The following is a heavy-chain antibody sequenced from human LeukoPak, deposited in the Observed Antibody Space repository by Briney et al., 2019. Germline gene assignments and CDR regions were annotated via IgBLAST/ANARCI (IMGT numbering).Heavy chain of an antibody. V-gene: IGHV3-23*01. CDR3: TKVYYDFWSGYPYYFHY. CDR1: GFTFSSYA. D-gene: IGHD3-3*01. Sequence: GGSLRLSCAASGFTFSSYAMSWVRQAPGKGLEWVSGVSGSGGNTYYADSVKGRFTISRDNSKNVLYLQMNSLRAEDTAVYYCTKVYYDFWSGYPYYFHYWGQGTLVTVSS. J-gene: IGHJ4*02. CDR2: VSGSGGNT.